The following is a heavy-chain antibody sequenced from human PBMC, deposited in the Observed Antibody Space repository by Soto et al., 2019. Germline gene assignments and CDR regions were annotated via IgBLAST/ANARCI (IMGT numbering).Heavy chain of an antibody. CDR1: GYTFTNYG. CDR2: ISAYNGNT. D-gene: IGHD5-12*01. CDR3: ARDRWWLQDVPTDAFDI. J-gene: IGHJ3*02. V-gene: IGHV1-18*01. Sequence: QVQLVQSGAEVKKPGASVKVSCKASGYTFTNYGINWVRQAPGQGLAWMGWISAYNGNTNYAQKLQGRVTMTTDTSTSTAYMELRSLRSDDTAVYYCARDRWWLQDVPTDAFDIWGQGTMVTVSS.